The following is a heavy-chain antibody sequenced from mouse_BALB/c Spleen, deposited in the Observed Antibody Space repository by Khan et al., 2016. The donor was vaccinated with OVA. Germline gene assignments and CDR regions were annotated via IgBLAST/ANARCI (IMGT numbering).Heavy chain of an antibody. J-gene: IGHJ2*01. CDR2: INPHIGET. CDR3: ARIYRSDFDY. CDR1: GYSFTGYF. D-gene: IGHD1-1*01. Sequence: EMQLQQSGPELVKPGASVKISCKASGYSFTGYFMNWVMQSHGKSLEWIGRINPHIGETFYNHKFKGKATLTVDESSNTAHMERRSLASEDSAVYYCARIYRSDFDYWGQGTTLTVSS. V-gene: IGHV1-20*02.